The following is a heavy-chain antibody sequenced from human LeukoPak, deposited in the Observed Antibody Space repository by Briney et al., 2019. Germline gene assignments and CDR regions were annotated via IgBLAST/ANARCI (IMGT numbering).Heavy chain of an antibody. CDR3: ARLGSGGTREDTFDI. Sequence: GGSLRLSCAASGFTFSSYSMNWVRQTPGKGLEWVSSICSSSSHIYYADSVRGRYTISRDNDKNSLYLQMTSLRAEDTAVYYCARLGSGGTREDTFDIWGQGTMVTVSS. CDR1: GFTFSSYS. J-gene: IGHJ3*02. CDR2: ICSSSSHI. D-gene: IGHD1-26*01. V-gene: IGHV3-21*01.